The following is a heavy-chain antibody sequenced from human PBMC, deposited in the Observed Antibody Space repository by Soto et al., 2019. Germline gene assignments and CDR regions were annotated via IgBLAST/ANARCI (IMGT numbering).Heavy chain of an antibody. Sequence: QVQLVQSGAEVKKPGSSVKVSCKASGGTFSSYAISWVRQAPGQGLEWMGGIIPIFGTANYAQKFQGRVTITADESTSTAYMELSSLRSEDTAVYYCARDYYVSSGATPQNWFDPWGQGTLVTVSS. V-gene: IGHV1-69*01. D-gene: IGHD3-22*01. CDR2: IIPIFGTA. J-gene: IGHJ5*02. CDR1: GGTFSSYA. CDR3: ARDYYVSSGATPQNWFDP.